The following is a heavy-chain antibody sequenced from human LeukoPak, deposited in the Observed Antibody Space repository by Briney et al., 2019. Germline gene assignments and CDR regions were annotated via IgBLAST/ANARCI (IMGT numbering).Heavy chain of an antibody. Sequence: PGGSLRLSCAASGFTFSSYGMHWVRQAPGKGPEWVAVISYDGSNKYYADSVEGRFTIARDNSKNMLYLQMNSLGAEDTAVYYCAKVAPYGNYRFHYCGQGTRVTVSS. CDR1: GFTFSSYG. D-gene: IGHD1-7*01. CDR2: ISYDGSNK. V-gene: IGHV3-30*18. CDR3: AKVAPYGNYRFHY. J-gene: IGHJ4*02.